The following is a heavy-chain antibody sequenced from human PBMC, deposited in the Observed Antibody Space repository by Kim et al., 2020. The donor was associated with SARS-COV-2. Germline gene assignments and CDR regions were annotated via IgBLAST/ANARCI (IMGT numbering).Heavy chain of an antibody. CDR1: GYTFTGYY. V-gene: IGHV1-2*06. Sequence: ASVKVSCKASGYTFTGYYMHWVRQAPGQGLDWMGRINPNSGGTNYAQKFQGRVTMTRDTSISTAYMELSRLRSDDTAVYYCARDWGVVVPAATLKGYYYYYGMDVWGQGTTVTVSS. CDR3: ARDWGVVVPAATLKGYYYYYGMDV. J-gene: IGHJ6*02. CDR2: INPNSGGT. D-gene: IGHD2-2*01.